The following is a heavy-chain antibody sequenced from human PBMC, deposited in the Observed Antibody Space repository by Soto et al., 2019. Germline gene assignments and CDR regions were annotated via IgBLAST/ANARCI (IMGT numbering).Heavy chain of an antibody. CDR2: VYYRGNA. CDR1: DDSINSDKYY. D-gene: IGHD3-3*01. V-gene: IGHV4-39*01. Sequence: SETLSLTCSVSDDSINSDKYYWGWIGQPPGKGLEWIGSVYYRGNAYYNPSLQTRVTISLDKSKSQFSLKLNSVTAADTAVYYCARHAFNHYYFWSGYTYCSYYYIDVCGKATMRTLSS. CDR3: ARHAFNHYYFWSGYTYCSYYYIDV. J-gene: IGHJ6*03.